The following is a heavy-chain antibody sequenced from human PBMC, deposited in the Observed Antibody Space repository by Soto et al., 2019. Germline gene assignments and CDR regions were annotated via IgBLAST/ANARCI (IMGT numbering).Heavy chain of an antibody. J-gene: IGHJ4*02. CDR2: INAGNGNT. CDR3: ARAVAVPADFDY. CDR1: GYTFTGYA. V-gene: IGHV1-3*05. Sequence: QVQLVQSGAEEKKPGASVKVSCKASGYTFTGYAMHWVRQAPGQRLEWMGWINAGNGNTKYSQKFQGRVTITRDTSASAAYMELRSLRSEDTAVYSCARAVAVPADFDYWGQGTLVTVSS. D-gene: IGHD6-19*01.